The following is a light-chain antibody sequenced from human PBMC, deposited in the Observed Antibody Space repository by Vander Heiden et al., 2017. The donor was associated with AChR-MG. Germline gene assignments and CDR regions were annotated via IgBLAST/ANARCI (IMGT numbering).Light chain of an antibody. CDR1: SSSIGSNY. J-gene: IGLJ2*01. Sequence: QSVLTQPPSASGTPGQRVTISCPGSSSSIGSNYVHWYQQLPGTAPKLLLCRNYQRPAGVPDRFSGSKSGTSASLAISGLRSEEEADYYCAAWDDDLRKVFGGGTKLTVL. V-gene: IGLV1-47*01. CDR2: RNY. CDR3: AAWDDDLRKV.